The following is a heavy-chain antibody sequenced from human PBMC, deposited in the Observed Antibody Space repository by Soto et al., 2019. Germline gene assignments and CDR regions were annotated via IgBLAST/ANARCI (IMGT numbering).Heavy chain of an antibody. CDR1: GGTFSSYA. V-gene: IGHV1-69*13. D-gene: IGHD4-4*01. Sequence: SVKVSSKASGGTFSSYAISWVRQAPGQGLEWMGGIIPIFGTANYAQKYQGRVTITADESTSTAYMALSSLRSEDTAVYYCARDWGGFRYAETNYSNFAYYDMDVWGKGTTVTVSS. CDR3: ARDWGGFRYAETNYSNFAYYDMDV. CDR2: IIPIFGTA. J-gene: IGHJ6*03.